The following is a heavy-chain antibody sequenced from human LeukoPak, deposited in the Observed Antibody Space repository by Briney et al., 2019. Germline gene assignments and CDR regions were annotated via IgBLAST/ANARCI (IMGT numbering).Heavy chain of an antibody. CDR2: ISGGGGST. V-gene: IGHV3-23*01. J-gene: IGHJ4*02. Sequence: GGSLRLSCTASAFTFSRYAMNWVRQAPGKGLEWVSGISGGGGSTYYADSVKGRFTISRDNSKNTLYLQMDSLRAEDTAVYYCAESYSGSYFSYWGQGTLVTVSS. CDR3: AESYSGSYFSY. D-gene: IGHD1-26*01. CDR1: AFTFSRYA.